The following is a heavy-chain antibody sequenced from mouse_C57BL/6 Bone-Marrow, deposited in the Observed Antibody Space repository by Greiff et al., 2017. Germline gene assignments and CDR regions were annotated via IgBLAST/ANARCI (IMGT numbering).Heavy chain of an antibody. V-gene: IGHV3-6*01. Sequence: EVQVVESGPGLVKPSQSLSLTCSVTGYSITSGYYWNWIRQFPGNKLEWMGYISYDGSNNYNPSLKNRISITRDTSKNQFFLKLNSVTTEDTATYDCARELYYYGSSYWGQGTTLTVSS. CDR3: ARELYYYGSSY. D-gene: IGHD1-1*01. CDR2: ISYDGSN. J-gene: IGHJ2*01. CDR1: GYSITSGYY.